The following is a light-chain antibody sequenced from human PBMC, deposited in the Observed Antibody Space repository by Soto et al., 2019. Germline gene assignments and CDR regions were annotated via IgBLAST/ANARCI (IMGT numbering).Light chain of an antibody. CDR1: SSNIGAGYD. CDR2: GNN. Sequence: QSVLTQPPSVSGAPGQRVTISCTGSSSNIGAGYDVHWFQQLPGTAPKLLIYGNNNRPSGVPVRFSGSKSESSASLAIAGLQAEDEADYYCQSYDSSLSALYVFGTGTKVNVL. J-gene: IGLJ1*01. CDR3: QSYDSSLSALYV. V-gene: IGLV1-40*01.